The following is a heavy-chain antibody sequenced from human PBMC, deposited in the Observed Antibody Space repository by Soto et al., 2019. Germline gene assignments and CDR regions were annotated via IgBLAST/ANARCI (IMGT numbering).Heavy chain of an antibody. CDR2: ISSSGSTI. Sequence: EVHMVASGGDLVQPGGSLRLSCAASGFTLSDYAMNWVRQAPGKGLEWLSYISSSGSTIYYADSVRGRFTISRDNAKNSLSLHMSSLRAEDTAVYYCASGRSCSAETCPSIFDSWGQCSLVTVSS. V-gene: IGHV3-48*01. D-gene: IGHD2-15*01. CDR3: ASGRSCSAETCPSIFDS. CDR1: GFTLSDYA. J-gene: IGHJ4*02.